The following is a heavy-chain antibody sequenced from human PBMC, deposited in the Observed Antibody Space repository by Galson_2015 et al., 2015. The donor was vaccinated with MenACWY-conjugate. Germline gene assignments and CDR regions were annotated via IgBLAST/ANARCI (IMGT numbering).Heavy chain of an antibody. V-gene: IGHV3-74*01. CDR2: ISHDGSVT. CDR1: GFTFNQYW. J-gene: IGHJ5*02. Sequence: SLRLSCAASGFTFNQYWMHWVRQAPGKGLVWVSRISHDGSVTNYADSVKGRFTLSRDNAKNTLYLQMNSLRGDDTAVYYCTRGNEGCDRFDLWGQGTMVTVSS. CDR3: TRGNEGCDRFDL. D-gene: IGHD2-15*01.